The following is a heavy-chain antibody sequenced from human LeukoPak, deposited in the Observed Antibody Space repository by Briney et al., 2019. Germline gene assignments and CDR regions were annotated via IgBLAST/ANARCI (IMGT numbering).Heavy chain of an antibody. V-gene: IGHV5-51*01. CDR1: GYTFTRYW. D-gene: IGHD5-24*01. J-gene: IGHJ3*01. CDR2: IYPGDSVT. CDR3: ARPHAMVTFTSVLDL. Sequence: GAPLNISCQTSGYTFTRYWSFWVRQLPGKGLGGSGSIYPGDSVTRYSPSFQGQVTMPVAKSFNIAYLKWSSLRASDTAIYYFARPHAMVTFTSVLDLWGVGTRVAVST.